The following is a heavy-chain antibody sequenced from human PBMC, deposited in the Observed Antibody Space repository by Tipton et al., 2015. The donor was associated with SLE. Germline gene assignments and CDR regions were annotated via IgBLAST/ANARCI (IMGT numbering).Heavy chain of an antibody. Sequence: TLSLTCTVSGHSISNGDYYLSWIRQLPGKGLEWIGYIYLSGLTSYNPSLNNRVSISVDTSNSQFSLKLSSVTAADTAIYYCASVDDTVTTHFEHWGQGTLVTVSS. CDR2: IYLSGLT. J-gene: IGHJ4*02. V-gene: IGHV4-31*03. D-gene: IGHD4-17*01. CDR3: ASVDDTVTTHFEH. CDR1: GHSISNGDYY.